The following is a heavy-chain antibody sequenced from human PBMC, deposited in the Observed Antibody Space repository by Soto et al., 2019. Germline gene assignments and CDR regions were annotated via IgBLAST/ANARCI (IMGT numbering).Heavy chain of an antibody. Sequence: SETLSLTCTVSGGSISSSSYYWGWIRQPPGKGLEWIGSIYYSGSTYYNPSLKSRVTISVDTSKNQFSLKLSSVTAADTAVYYCARQIAWQCDYWGQGTLVTVSS. CDR3: ARQIAWQCDY. CDR2: IYYSGST. CDR1: GGSISSSSYY. J-gene: IGHJ4*02. V-gene: IGHV4-39*01.